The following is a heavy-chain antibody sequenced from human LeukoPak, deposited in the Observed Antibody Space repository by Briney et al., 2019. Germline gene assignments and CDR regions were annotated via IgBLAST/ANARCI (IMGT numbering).Heavy chain of an antibody. J-gene: IGHJ4*02. Sequence: GGSLRLSCAASGFTFSSYAMSWVRQAPGKGLEWVSAISGSGGSTYYADSVKGRFTISRDNSKNTLYLQMNSLRAEDTAVYYCAKVVGAGQLFLYYFDYWGQGTLVTVSS. CDR3: AKVVGAGQLFLYYFDY. D-gene: IGHD2-15*01. CDR1: GFTFSSYA. CDR2: ISGSGGST. V-gene: IGHV3-23*01.